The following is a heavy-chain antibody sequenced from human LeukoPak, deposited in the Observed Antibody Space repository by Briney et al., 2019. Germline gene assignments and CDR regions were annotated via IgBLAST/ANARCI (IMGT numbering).Heavy chain of an antibody. CDR3: AREGNFGAFDI. Sequence: ASVKVSCKASGGTFSSYAISWVRQAPGQGLEWMGGIIPIFGTANYAQKFQGRVTITADKSTSTAYMELSSLRSEDTAVYYCAREGNFGAFDIWGQGTMVTVSS. CDR2: IIPIFGTA. CDR1: GGTFSSYA. D-gene: IGHD1-7*01. J-gene: IGHJ3*02. V-gene: IGHV1-69*06.